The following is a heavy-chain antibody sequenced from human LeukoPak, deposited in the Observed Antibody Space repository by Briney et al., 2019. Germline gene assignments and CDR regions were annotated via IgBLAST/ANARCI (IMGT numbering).Heavy chain of an antibody. J-gene: IGHJ4*02. CDR2: ISWNSGSI. D-gene: IGHD4-17*01. CDR3: ARVGPDYGDYLLDY. Sequence: QAGRSLRLSCAASGFTFDDYAMHWVRQAPGKGLEWVSGISWNSGSIGYADSVKGRFTISRDNAKNSLYLQMNSLRAEDTAVYYCARVGPDYGDYLLDYWGQGTLVTVSS. CDR1: GFTFDDYA. V-gene: IGHV3-9*01.